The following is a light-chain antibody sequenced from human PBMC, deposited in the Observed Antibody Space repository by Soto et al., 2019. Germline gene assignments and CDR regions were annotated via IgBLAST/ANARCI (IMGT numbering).Light chain of an antibody. CDR3: QQYGSSVKS. Sequence: EIVLTQSPGTLSLSPGERATLSCRASQSVSNNYLAWYQQKPGQAPSLLIFGASNRAPDIPDRFSGSGSGTDFTLTISRLEPEDLAVYFCQQYGSSVKSFGQGTKVEIK. J-gene: IGKJ1*01. CDR2: GAS. CDR1: QSVSNNY. V-gene: IGKV3-20*01.